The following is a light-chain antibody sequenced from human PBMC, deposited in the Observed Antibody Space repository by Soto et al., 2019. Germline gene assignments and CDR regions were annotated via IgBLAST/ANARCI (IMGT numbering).Light chain of an antibody. CDR2: EVT. V-gene: IGLV2-8*01. CDR1: SSDVGGYNY. CDR3: SSFAGSNYPVV. Sequence: QAVVTQPPSASGSPGQSVTISCTGTSSDVGGYNYVAWFQQHPGKAPKLIIYEVTKRPSGVPDRFSGSKSGNTASLTVSGLQAEDEADYYCSSFAGSNYPVVFGGGTKLTVL. J-gene: IGLJ2*01.